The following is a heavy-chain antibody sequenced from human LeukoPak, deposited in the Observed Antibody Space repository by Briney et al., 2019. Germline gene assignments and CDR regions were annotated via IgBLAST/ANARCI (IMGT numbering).Heavy chain of an antibody. CDR3: ARDGRDDSSWFRQLDY. Sequence: ASVKVSCKAAGYTFTDFGINWVRRAPGQGLEWMGWINGYNGQTNYAQTFQGRITMTTDTYTTTAYMELRSLRSDDTAIYYCARDGRDDSSWFRQLDYWGQGTQITVSS. D-gene: IGHD6-13*01. CDR2: INGYNGQT. CDR1: GYTFTDFG. V-gene: IGHV1-18*01. J-gene: IGHJ4*02.